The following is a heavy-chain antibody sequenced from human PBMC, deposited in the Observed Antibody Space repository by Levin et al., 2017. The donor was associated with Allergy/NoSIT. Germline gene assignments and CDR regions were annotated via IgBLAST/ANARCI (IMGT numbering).Heavy chain of an antibody. D-gene: IGHD3-3*01. CDR3: ARAYDFWSGYYTTSYYYGMDV. CDR1: GFTFSSYW. Sequence: GESLKISCAASGFTFSSYWMSWVRQAPGKGLEWVANIKQDGSEKYYVDSVKGRFTISRDNAKNSLYLQMNSLRAEDTAVYYCARAYDFWSGYYTTSYYYGMDVWGQGTTVTVSS. CDR2: IKQDGSEK. V-gene: IGHV3-7*04. J-gene: IGHJ6*02.